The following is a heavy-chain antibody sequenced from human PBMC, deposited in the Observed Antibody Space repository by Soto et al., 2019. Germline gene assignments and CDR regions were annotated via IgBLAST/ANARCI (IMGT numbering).Heavy chain of an antibody. CDR2: INHSGST. CDR1: GGSFSGYY. D-gene: IGHD4-17*01. V-gene: IGHV4-34*01. J-gene: IGHJ3*02. CDR3: ARLPTVTILTAAFDI. Sequence: QVQLQQWGAGLLKPSETLSLTCAVYGGSFSGYYWSWICKPPGKGLEWIGEINHSGSTNYNPSLKSLVTITVDTSKNQFSLQLSSVTAADTAVYYCARLPTVTILTAAFDIWGQGTMVTVSS.